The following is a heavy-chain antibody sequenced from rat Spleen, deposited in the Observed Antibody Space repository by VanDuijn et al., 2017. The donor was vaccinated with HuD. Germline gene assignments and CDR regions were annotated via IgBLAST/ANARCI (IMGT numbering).Heavy chain of an antibody. CDR2: IWSNGAT. CDR1: GLSLTSNS. Sequence: QVQLKESGPDLVQPSQTLSLTCTVSGLSLTSNSVSWIRQPPGKGLEWMGVIWSNGATDYNSAIKSRLRISRDTSKSQVFLKINSLKHEDPAIYFCARKVGRWRDYFDYWGQGFMVTVPS. V-gene: IGHV2-47*01. D-gene: IGHD5-1*01. J-gene: IGHJ2*01. CDR3: ARKVGRWRDYFDY.